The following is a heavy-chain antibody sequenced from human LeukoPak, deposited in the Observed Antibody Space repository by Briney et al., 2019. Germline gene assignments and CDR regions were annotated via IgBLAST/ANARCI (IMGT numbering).Heavy chain of an antibody. D-gene: IGHD2-21*02. CDR3: TRMTAGHDY. V-gene: IGHV4-34*01. CDR2: INHSGYT. J-gene: IGHJ4*02. CDR1: GVSFDDYY. Sequence: PSETLSLTCAVSGVSFDDYYWSWVRQTPGKGLEWIGEINHSGYTNDSPSLKSRVTLSIDTSRKQFSLNLRSVTVADTGIDCCTRMTAGHDYWGQGTLVTVSS.